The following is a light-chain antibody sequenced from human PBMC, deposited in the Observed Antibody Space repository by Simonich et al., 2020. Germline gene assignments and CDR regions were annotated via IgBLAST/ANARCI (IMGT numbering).Light chain of an antibody. CDR3: QQYYSTPWT. CDR1: QSVLYSSNNKNY. Sequence: DIVMTQSPDSLAVSLGERATINCKSSQSVLYSSNNKNYLAWYQQKPGQPPKLLIYWASTRVSGVPARFSGSGSGTDFTLTISSLQAEDVAVYYCQQYYSTPWTFGQGTKVEIK. V-gene: IGKV4-1*01. CDR2: WAS. J-gene: IGKJ1*01.